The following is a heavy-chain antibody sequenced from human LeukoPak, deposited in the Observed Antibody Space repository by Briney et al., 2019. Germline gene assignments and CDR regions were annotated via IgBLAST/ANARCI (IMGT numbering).Heavy chain of an antibody. V-gene: IGHV1-24*01. J-gene: IGHJ5*02. Sequence: ASVKVSCKVSGYTLTELSMHWVRQAPGEGLEWMGGFDPEDGETIYAQKFQGRVTMTEDTSTDTAYMELSSLRSEDTAVYYCATQKGYCSSTSCYWFDPWGQGTLVTVSS. D-gene: IGHD2-2*01. CDR3: ATQKGYCSSTSCYWFDP. CDR2: FDPEDGET. CDR1: GYTLTELS.